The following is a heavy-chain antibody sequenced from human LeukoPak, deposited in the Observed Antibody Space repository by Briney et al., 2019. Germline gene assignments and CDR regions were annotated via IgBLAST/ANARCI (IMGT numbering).Heavy chain of an antibody. CDR1: GYTFTSYY. D-gene: IGHD2-2*01. CDR3: ARVDAGYCSSTSCLHFDY. CDR2: INPNSGGT. Sequence: ASVKVSCKASGYTFTSYYMHWVRQAPGQGLEWMGWINPNSGGTNYAQKFQGRVTMTRDTSISTAYMELSRLRSDDTAVYHCARVDAGYCSSTSCLHFDYWGQGTLVTVSS. J-gene: IGHJ4*02. V-gene: IGHV1-2*02.